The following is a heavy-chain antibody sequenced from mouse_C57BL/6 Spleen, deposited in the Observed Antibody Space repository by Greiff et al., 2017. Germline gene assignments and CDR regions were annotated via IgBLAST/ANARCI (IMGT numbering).Heavy chain of an antibody. J-gene: IGHJ4*01. V-gene: IGHV1-66*01. CDR3: ARRYGSYGYYAMDY. CDR2: LYPGSGNT. Sequence: QVQLQQSGPELVKPGASVKISCKASGYSFTSYYIHWVKQRPGQGLEWIGWLYPGSGNTKYNEKFKGKATLTADTSSSTAYMQLSSLTSEDSAVYYWARRYGSYGYYAMDYWGQGTSVTVSS. CDR1: GYSFTSYY. D-gene: IGHD2-1*01.